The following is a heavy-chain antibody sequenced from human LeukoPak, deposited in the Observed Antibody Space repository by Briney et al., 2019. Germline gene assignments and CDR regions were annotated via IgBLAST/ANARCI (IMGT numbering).Heavy chain of an antibody. Sequence: GGSLRLSCAASGFTFSSYSMNWVRQAPGKGLEWVSSISSSSSYIYYADSVKGRFTISRDNAKNSLYLQMNSLRAEDTAVYYCAQGRTVTTGLDYWGQGTLVTVSS. V-gene: IGHV3-21*01. CDR2: ISSSSSYI. CDR3: AQGRTVTTGLDY. J-gene: IGHJ4*02. CDR1: GFTFSSYS. D-gene: IGHD4-17*01.